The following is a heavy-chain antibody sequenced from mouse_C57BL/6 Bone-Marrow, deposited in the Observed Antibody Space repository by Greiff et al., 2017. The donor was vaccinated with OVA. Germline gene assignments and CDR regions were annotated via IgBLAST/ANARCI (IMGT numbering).Heavy chain of an antibody. CDR3: ARYEGTSYAMDY. Sequence: EVQLVESGGGLVQPGGSLSLSCAASGFTFTDYYMSWVRQPPGKALEWLGFIRNKANGYTTEYSASVKGRFTISRDNSQSILDLQMNALRAEDSATYYCARYEGTSYAMDYWGQGTSVTVSS. CDR2: IRNKANGYTT. CDR1: GFTFTDYY. D-gene: IGHD3-3*01. J-gene: IGHJ4*01. V-gene: IGHV7-3*01.